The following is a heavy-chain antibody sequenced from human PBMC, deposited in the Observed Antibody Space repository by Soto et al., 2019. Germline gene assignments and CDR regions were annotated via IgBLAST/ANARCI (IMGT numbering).Heavy chain of an antibody. CDR2: ISYDGSNK. J-gene: IGHJ5*02. V-gene: IGHV3-30-3*01. D-gene: IGHD1-7*01. Sequence: GGSLRVSCAASGFTFSSYAMHWVRQAPGKGLEWVAVISYDGSNKYYAVSVKGRFTISRDNSKNTLYLQMNSLRAEDTAVYYCASRITGTTYPPSNWFDPWGQGTLVPVSS. CDR1: GFTFSSYA. CDR3: ASRITGTTYPPSNWFDP.